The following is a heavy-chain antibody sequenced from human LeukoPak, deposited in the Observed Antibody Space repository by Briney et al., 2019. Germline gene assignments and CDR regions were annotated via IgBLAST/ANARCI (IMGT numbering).Heavy chain of an antibody. CDR3: ARNLEITIFGVVILDYFDY. J-gene: IGHJ4*02. V-gene: IGHV4-38-2*01. CDR1: GYSISSGYY. D-gene: IGHD3-3*01. CDR2: IYHSGST. Sequence: SETLSLTCAVSGYSISSGYYWGWIRQPPGKGLEWIGSIYHSGSTYYNPSLKSRVTISVDTSKNQFSLKLSSVTAADTAEYYCARNLEITIFGVVILDYFDYWGQGTLVTVSS.